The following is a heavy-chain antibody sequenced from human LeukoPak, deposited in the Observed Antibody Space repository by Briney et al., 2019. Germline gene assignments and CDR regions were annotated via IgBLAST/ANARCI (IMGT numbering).Heavy chain of an antibody. D-gene: IGHD4-23*01. Sequence: SETLSLTCTVSGGSISSYYWSWIRQPPGKGLEWIGYIHYSGSTHYNPSLKSRVTISVDTSKNQVSLKLRSVTAADTAVYYCARRTGKSYYYYMDVWGKGTTVTVSS. CDR1: GGSISSYY. CDR3: ARRTGKSYYYYMDV. J-gene: IGHJ6*03. CDR2: IHYSGST. V-gene: IGHV4-59*01.